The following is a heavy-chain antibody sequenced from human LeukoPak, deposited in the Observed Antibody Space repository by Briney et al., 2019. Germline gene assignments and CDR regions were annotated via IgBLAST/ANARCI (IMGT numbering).Heavy chain of an antibody. D-gene: IGHD6-19*01. V-gene: IGHV3-21*01. Sequence: PGGSLRLSCAASGFTFSGYVMTWVRQAPGKGLECVSSITFSSSHIYYADSVKGRFTISRDNTKDSLYLQMNSLRAGDTAVYYCAVASGWYWLGGGDYWGQGTLVTVSS. CDR1: GFTFSGYV. CDR3: AVASGWYWLGGGDY. CDR2: ITFSSSHI. J-gene: IGHJ4*02.